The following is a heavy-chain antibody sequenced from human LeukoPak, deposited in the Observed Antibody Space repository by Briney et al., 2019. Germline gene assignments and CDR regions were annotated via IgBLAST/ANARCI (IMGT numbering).Heavy chain of an antibody. V-gene: IGHV4-4*02. J-gene: IGHJ3*02. Sequence: SETLSLTCAVSGGSISSSNWWSWVRQPPGKGLEWIGEIYHSGSTNYKPSLKSRVTTSVDKSKNQFSLKLSSVTAADTAVYYCAGAHCGGDCYSGRAFDIWGQGTMVTVSS. CDR2: IYHSGST. D-gene: IGHD2-21*02. CDR1: GGSISSSNW. CDR3: AGAHCGGDCYSGRAFDI.